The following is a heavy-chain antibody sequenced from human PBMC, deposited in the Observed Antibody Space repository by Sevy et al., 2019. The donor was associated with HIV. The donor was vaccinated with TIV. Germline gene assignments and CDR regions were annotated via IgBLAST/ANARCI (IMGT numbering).Heavy chain of an antibody. V-gene: IGHV3-33*01. J-gene: IGHJ4*01. CDR1: GFAFSTYG. CDR2: IWYGGINK. CDR3: ARERRSSGIDY. D-gene: IGHD3-10*01. Sequence: GGSLRLSCTASGFAFSTYGMHWVRQAPGKGLEWVAIIWYGGINKDYAEPVKGRFTISRDNSKNTLYLQMNSLRVDDTAVYYCARERRSSGIDYWGQGTLVTVSS.